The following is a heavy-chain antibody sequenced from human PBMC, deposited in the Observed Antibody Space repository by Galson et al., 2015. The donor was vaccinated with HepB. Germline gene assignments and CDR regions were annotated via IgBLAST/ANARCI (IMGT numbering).Heavy chain of an antibody. CDR2: ISGYNGNT. V-gene: IGHV1-18*01. CDR1: GYTFSSYG. CDR3: ARDGLGTTNGYYD. D-gene: IGHD3-10*01. Sequence: SVKVSCKASGYTFSSYGISWVRQAPGQGLEWVGWISGYNGNTNYAQKLQGRVTLTTDTSTSTAYMELRSLRSADTAVYYCARDGLGTTNGYYDWGQGTLVTVSS. J-gene: IGHJ4*02.